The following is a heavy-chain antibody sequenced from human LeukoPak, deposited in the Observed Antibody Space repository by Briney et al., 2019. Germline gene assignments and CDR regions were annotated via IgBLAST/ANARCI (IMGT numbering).Heavy chain of an antibody. D-gene: IGHD6-13*01. Sequence: PGGSLRLSCAASGFTFSSYAMHWVRQAPGKGLEWVSAISGSGGSTYYADSVKGRFTISRDNSKNTLYLQMNSLRAEDTAVYYCAKPGSVYSSSWSLYYFDYWGQGTLVTVSS. CDR1: GFTFSSYA. CDR3: AKPGSVYSSSWSLYYFDY. V-gene: IGHV3-23*01. CDR2: ISGSGGST. J-gene: IGHJ4*02.